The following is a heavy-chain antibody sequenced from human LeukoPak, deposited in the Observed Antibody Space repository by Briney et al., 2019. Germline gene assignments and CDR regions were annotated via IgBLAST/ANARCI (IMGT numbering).Heavy chain of an antibody. D-gene: IGHD5-18*01. V-gene: IGHV3-48*02. CDR3: TTEDTAMATFDY. Sequence: GGSLRLSCAASGFTFSSYAMSWVRQAPGKGLEWVSYINRISNIIDYADSVKGRFTISTDNAKNSLYLQMNSLRDEDTAVYYCTTEDTAMATFDYWGQGTLVTVSS. CDR1: GFTFSSYA. CDR2: INRISNII. J-gene: IGHJ4*02.